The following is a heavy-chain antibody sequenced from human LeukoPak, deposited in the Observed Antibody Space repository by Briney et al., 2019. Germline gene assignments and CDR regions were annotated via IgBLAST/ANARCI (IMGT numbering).Heavy chain of an antibody. CDR1: GYTFTGYY. J-gene: IGHJ4*02. V-gene: IGHV1-2*02. Sequence: ASVKVSCKASGYTFTGYYMHWVRQAPGQGLEWMGWINPNSGGTNYAQKFQGRVTMTRDTSISTAYMELSRLRSDDTAVYYCRTDRYGDYGDYIDYWGQGTLVTVSS. CDR2: INPNSGGT. D-gene: IGHD4-17*01. CDR3: RTDRYGDYGDYIDY.